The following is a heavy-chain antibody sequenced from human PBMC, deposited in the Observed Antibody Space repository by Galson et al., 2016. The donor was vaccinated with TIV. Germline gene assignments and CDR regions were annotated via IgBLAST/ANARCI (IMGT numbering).Heavy chain of an antibody. Sequence: SVKVSCKASGGIFRSYAISWVRQATGQGLEWMGWMNPNSGNTGYAQKFRGRVTMTRNTSVRTAYMELSSLRSEDTAVYHCARSGDYGDYWGQGTLVTVSS. V-gene: IGHV1-8*02. CDR1: GGIFRSYA. CDR3: ARSGDYGDY. J-gene: IGHJ4*02. CDR2: MNPNSGNT. D-gene: IGHD4-17*01.